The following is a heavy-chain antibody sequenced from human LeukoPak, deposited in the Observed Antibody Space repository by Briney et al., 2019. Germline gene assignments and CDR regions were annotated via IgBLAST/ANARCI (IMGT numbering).Heavy chain of an antibody. V-gene: IGHV3-48*01. J-gene: IGHJ3*02. CDR3: ARTYDFGSGPPGDAFDN. CDR2: IDGSSGII. D-gene: IGHD3-3*01. CDR1: GFTFTMYG. Sequence: GGSLRLSCAASGFTFTMYGMNWVRQAPGKGLEWVSYIDGSSGIIYYADSVQGRFTISRDNAKDSVFLQMNSLRADDTAVYYCARTYDFGSGPPGDAFDNWGQGTLVTVPS.